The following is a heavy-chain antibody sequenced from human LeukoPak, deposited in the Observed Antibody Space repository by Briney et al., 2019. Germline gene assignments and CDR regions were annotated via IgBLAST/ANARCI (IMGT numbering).Heavy chain of an antibody. J-gene: IGHJ3*02. CDR3: ARARITMVRGVKGAFDI. CDR1: GFTFSSYS. D-gene: IGHD3-10*01. V-gene: IGHV3-21*01. Sequence: GGSLRLSRGASGFTFSSYSMNCVRQAPGKGLEWVSSISSSSSYIYYADSVKGRFTISRDNAKNSLYLQMNSLRAEDTAVYYGARARITMVRGVKGAFDIWGQGTMVTVSS. CDR2: ISSSSSYI.